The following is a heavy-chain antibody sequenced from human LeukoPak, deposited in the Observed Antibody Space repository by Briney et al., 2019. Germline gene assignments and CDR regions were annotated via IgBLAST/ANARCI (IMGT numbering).Heavy chain of an antibody. CDR3: ARDLLWYNWNDESNWFDP. CDR1: GYTLTELS. V-gene: IGHV1-24*01. J-gene: IGHJ5*02. D-gene: IGHD1-1*01. CDR2: FDPEDGET. Sequence: ASVKVSCKVSGYTLTELSMHWVRQAPGKGLEWMGGFDPEDGETIYAQKFQGRVTMTEDTSTDTAYMELSSLRSEDTAVYYCARDLLWYNWNDESNWFDPWGQGTLVTVSS.